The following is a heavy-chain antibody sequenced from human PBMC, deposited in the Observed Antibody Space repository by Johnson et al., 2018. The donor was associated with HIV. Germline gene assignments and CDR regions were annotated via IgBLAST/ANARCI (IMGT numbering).Heavy chain of an antibody. Sequence: QVQLVESGGGVVQPGGSLRLSCAASGFTFSSYGMHWVRQAPGKGLEWVAFIRYDGSEKQYVDSVKGRFTISRDNAKNSLYLQMTSLRQDDTAVYSCYCTEHFGAGSESKGTFDAWGQGTMVTVSS. V-gene: IGHV3-30*02. J-gene: IGHJ3*01. CDR3: YCTEHFGAGSESKGTFDA. CDR2: IRYDGSEK. CDR1: GFTFSSYG. D-gene: IGHD3-10*01.